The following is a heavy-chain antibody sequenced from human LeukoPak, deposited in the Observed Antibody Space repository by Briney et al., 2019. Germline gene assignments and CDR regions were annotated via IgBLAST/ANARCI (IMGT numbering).Heavy chain of an antibody. D-gene: IGHD3-16*02. CDR3: ARDLGDTYYDYVWGSYRYGCFDY. Sequence: SETLSLTCAVYGGSFSGYYWSWIRQPPGKGLEWIGEINHSGSTNYNPSLKSRVTISVDTSKNQFSLKLSSVTAADTAVYYCARDLGDTYYDYVWGSYRYGCFDYWGQGTLVTVSS. CDR2: INHSGST. V-gene: IGHV4-34*01. J-gene: IGHJ4*02. CDR1: GGSFSGYY.